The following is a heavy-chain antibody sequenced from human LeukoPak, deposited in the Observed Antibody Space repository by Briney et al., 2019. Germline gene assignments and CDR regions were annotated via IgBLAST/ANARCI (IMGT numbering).Heavy chain of an antibody. J-gene: IGHJ5*02. V-gene: IGHV4-39*07. CDR1: GGSISSSSYY. Sequence: SETLSLTCTVSGGSISSSSYYWGWIRQPPGKGLEWIGSIYYSGSTYYNPSLKSRVTISVDTSKNQFSLKLSSVTAADTAVYYCARDILILAYCGGDCYNNWFDPWGQGTLVTVSS. D-gene: IGHD2-21*02. CDR3: ARDILILAYCGGDCYNNWFDP. CDR2: IYYSGST.